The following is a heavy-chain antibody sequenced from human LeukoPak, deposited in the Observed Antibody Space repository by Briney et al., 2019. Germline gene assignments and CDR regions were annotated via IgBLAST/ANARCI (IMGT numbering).Heavy chain of an antibody. V-gene: IGHV3-9*01. CDR1: GFTFDDYA. CDR3: AETTSGYASSFAC. D-gene: IGHD2-2*01. J-gene: IGHJ4*02. CDR2: ISWNGNSI. Sequence: GRSLRLSCAASGFTFDDYAMHWVRQAPGQGLEWVSGISWNGNSIDYADSVKGRFTISRDNAKNSLYLQMKSLRAEDSALYFCAETTSGYASSFACWGQGTLVTVSS.